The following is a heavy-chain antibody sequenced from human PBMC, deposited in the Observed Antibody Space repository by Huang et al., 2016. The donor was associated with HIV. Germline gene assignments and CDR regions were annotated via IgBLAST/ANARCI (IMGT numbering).Heavy chain of an antibody. Sequence: QVQLVESGGGVVQPGRSLRLSCVASGFTFNNFGMHWVRQAPGKGLEWVAVSSYDGSNGRYSDSVKGRFTISRDNPMDTLYLQMNSLRPDDTGVYYCAKESRWYSDLDNWGQGTLVTVSS. CDR1: GFTFNNFG. CDR3: AKESRWYSDLDN. D-gene: IGHD2-15*01. J-gene: IGHJ4*02. CDR2: SSYDGSNG. V-gene: IGHV3-30*18.